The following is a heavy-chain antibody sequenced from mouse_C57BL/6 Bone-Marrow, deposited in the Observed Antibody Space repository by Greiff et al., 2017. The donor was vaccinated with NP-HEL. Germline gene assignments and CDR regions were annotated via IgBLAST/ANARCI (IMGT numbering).Heavy chain of an antibody. CDR3: AKHDDGYYGGYFDV. Sequence: VKLMESGPGLVAPSQSLSITCTVSGFSLTSYGVSWVRPPPGKGLEWLGVIWGDGSTNYHSALISSMSISKNNSKNQVFIKLNSLQTDDTATYYCAKHDDGYYGGYFDVWGTGTTVTVSS. V-gene: IGHV2-3*01. D-gene: IGHD2-3*01. CDR2: IWGDGST. J-gene: IGHJ1*03. CDR1: GFSLTSYG.